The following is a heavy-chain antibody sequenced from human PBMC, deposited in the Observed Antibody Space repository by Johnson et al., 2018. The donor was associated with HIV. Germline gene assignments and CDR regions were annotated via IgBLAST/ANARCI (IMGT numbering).Heavy chain of an antibody. D-gene: IGHD2-2*01. Sequence: QVQLVESGGGLVKPGGSLRLSCAVSGVIFSDYYMSWIRQAPGKGLEWVSYISSSGSTIYYADSVEGRFTISRDNAKNSLYLQMNSLRAEETAVYYCARNGLIPAAKGVAFDIWGQGTTVTVSS. CDR2: ISSSGSTI. J-gene: IGHJ3*02. V-gene: IGHV3-11*04. CDR3: ARNGLIPAAKGVAFDI. CDR1: GVIFSDYY.